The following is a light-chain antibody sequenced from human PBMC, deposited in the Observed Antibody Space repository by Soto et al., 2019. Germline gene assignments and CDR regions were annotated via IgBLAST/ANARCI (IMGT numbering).Light chain of an antibody. J-gene: IGKJ5*01. V-gene: IGKV3-20*01. CDR3: HQYERLPVT. CDR1: QIVSNPY. Sequence: VVLTQSPASLSVSPGEAVTLSCRASQIVSNPYLAWYQQRPGQVPRLVVSSTSKRATGIPERFSGGGSGTDFTLTITSLEPEDFAVYYCHQYERLPVTFGQGTRL. CDR2: STS.